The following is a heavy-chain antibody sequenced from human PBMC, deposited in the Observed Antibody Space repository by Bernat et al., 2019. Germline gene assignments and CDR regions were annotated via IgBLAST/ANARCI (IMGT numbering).Heavy chain of an antibody. V-gene: IGHV3-66*02. CDR2: IYSGGST. CDR1: GFTVSSNY. D-gene: IGHD3-22*01. J-gene: IGHJ4*02. CDR3: ARGKNYYDSSGYYY. Sequence: EVQLVESGGGLVQPGGSLRLSCAASGFTVSSNYMSWVRQAPGKGLEWVSVIYSGGSTYYADSVNGRFTISRDNSKNTLYLQMNSLRAEDTAVYYCARGKNYYDSSGYYYWGQGTLVTVSS.